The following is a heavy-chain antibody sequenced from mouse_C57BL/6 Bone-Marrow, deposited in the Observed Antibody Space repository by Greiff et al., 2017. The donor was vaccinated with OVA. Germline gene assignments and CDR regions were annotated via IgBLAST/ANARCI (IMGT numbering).Heavy chain of an antibody. CDR2: IDPSDSET. CDR3: ARRNPYYDYDVGAFDY. D-gene: IGHD2-4*01. CDR1: GYTFTSYW. J-gene: IGHJ2*01. V-gene: IGHV1-52*01. Sequence: QVQLQQPGAELVRPGSSVKLSCKASGYTFTSYWMHWVKQRPIQGLEWIGNIDPSDSETHYNQTFKDKATLTVDKSSSTAYMQLSSLTSEDSAVYYCARRNPYYDYDVGAFDYWGQGTTLTVSA.